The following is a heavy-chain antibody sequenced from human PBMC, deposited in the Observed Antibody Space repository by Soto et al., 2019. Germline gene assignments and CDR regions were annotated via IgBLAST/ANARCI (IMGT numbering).Heavy chain of an antibody. CDR2: ISYDGSNK. J-gene: IGHJ6*02. CDR1: GFTFSSYG. V-gene: IGHV3-30*18. CDR3: AKDDYRGYDFWRIRYYYGMDV. Sequence: PGGSLRLSCAASGFTFSSYGMHWVRQAPGKWLEWVTVISYDGSNKYYADSVKGRFTISRDNSKNTLYLQMNSLRAEDTAVYYCAKDDYRGYDFWRIRYYYGMDVWGQGXTVTVYS. D-gene: IGHD3-3*01.